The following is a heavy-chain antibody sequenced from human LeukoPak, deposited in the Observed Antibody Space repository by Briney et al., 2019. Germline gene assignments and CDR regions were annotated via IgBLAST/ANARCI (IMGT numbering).Heavy chain of an antibody. CDR3: AASRYFDWLLPYY. V-gene: IGHV1-69*13. J-gene: IGHJ4*02. CDR1: GGTFSSYA. CDR2: IIPIFGTA. D-gene: IGHD3-9*01. Sequence: SVKVSCKASGGTFSSYAISWVRQAPGQGLEWMGGIIPIFGTANYAQKFQGRVTITADESTSTAYMELSSLRSEDTAVYYCAASRYFDWLLPYYWGQGTLVTVSS.